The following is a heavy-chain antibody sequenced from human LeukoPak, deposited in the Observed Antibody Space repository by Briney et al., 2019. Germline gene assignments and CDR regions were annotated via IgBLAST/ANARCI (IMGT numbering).Heavy chain of an antibody. J-gene: IGHJ4*02. D-gene: IGHD3-22*01. V-gene: IGHV1-69*13. CDR2: IIPIFGTA. Sequence: ASVKVSCEASGGTFSSYAISWVRQAPGQGLEWMGGIIPIFGTANYAQKFQGRVTITADESTSTAYMELSSLRSEDTAVYYCAMGQGSMIVEKTFDYWGQGTLVTVSS. CDR1: GGTFSSYA. CDR3: AMGQGSMIVEKTFDY.